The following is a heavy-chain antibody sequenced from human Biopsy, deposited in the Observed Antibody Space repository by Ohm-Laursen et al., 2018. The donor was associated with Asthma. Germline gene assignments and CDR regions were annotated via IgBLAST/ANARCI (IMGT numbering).Heavy chain of an antibody. CDR1: GFTFGDYC. D-gene: IGHD3-22*01. CDR3: TRREYSDSRISPLDL. J-gene: IGHJ3*01. Sequence: GSLRLSCAASGFTFGDYCTSWVRQVPGQGLEWVANIKHDGSEKNHVDSLKGRFTISRDNAKNLLFLQMSSLRAEDTAVYYCTRREYSDSRISPLDLWGHGTMVTVSS. V-gene: IGHV3-7*01. CDR2: IKHDGSEK.